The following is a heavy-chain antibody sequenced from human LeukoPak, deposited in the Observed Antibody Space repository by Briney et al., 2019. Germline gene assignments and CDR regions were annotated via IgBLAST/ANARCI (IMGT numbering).Heavy chain of an antibody. J-gene: IGHJ6*03. Sequence: SETLSLTCTVSGGSISSSSYYWSWIRQPPGKGLEWIGYIYYSGSTNYNPSLKSRVTISVDTSKNQFSLKLSSVTAADTAVYYCARVPYSSSSFTYYYYYYMDVWGKGTTVTVSS. D-gene: IGHD6-6*01. CDR2: IYYSGST. V-gene: IGHV4-61*01. CDR1: GGSISSSSYY. CDR3: ARVPYSSSSFTYYYYYYMDV.